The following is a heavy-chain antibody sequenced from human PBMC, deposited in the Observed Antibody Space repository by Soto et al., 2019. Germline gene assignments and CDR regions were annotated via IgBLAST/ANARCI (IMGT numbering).Heavy chain of an antibody. Sequence: QVQLQESRPGLVKRSQTLSLTCTVSGGSISSGDYYWSWIRQHPGKGLEWIGYIYYSGSTYYNPSLKSRVTISVDTSKNQFSLKLSSVTAADTAVYYCARWWSGSRQGFDPWGQGTLVTVSS. D-gene: IGHD3-3*01. CDR1: GGSISSGDYY. V-gene: IGHV4-31*03. J-gene: IGHJ5*02. CDR3: ARWWSGSRQGFDP. CDR2: IYYSGST.